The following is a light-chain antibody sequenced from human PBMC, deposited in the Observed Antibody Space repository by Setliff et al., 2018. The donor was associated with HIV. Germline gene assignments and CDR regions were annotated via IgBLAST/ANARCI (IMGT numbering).Light chain of an antibody. V-gene: IGLV2-8*01. CDR1: SSDVGAYNY. CDR3: SSYGGNNNKV. Sequence: ALTQPPSAPGSPGQSVTISCTGTSSDVGAYNYVSWYQQHPGKAPKLMIYEVSKRPSGVPDRFSGSKSGNTASLTVSGLQAEDEADYYCSSYGGNNNKVFGTGTKVTVL. CDR2: EVS. J-gene: IGLJ1*01.